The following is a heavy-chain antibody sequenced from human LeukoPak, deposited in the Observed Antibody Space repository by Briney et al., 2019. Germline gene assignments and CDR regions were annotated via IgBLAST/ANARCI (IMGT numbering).Heavy chain of an antibody. D-gene: IGHD3-22*01. CDR3: ATYYYDSSGYGLNLYFQH. CDR1: GYTLTELS. J-gene: IGHJ1*01. Sequence: ASVKVSCKVSGYTLTELSMHWVGQAPGKGPEWMGGFDPEDGETIYAQKFQGRVTMTEDTSTDTAYMELSSLRSEDTAVYYCATYYYDSSGYGLNLYFQHWGQGTLVTVSS. V-gene: IGHV1-24*01. CDR2: FDPEDGET.